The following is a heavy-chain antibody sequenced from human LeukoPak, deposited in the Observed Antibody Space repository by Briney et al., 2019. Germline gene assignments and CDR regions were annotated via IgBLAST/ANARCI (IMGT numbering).Heavy chain of an antibody. V-gene: IGHV1-69*04. CDR1: GGTFSSYA. CDR3: AREGPTRNWFDP. Sequence: GASVKVSCKASGGTFSSYAISWVRQAPGQGLEWMGRIIPILGIANYAQKFQGRVTITADKSTSTAYMELSSLRSEDTAVYYCAREGPTRNWFDPWGQGTLVTVSS. CDR2: IIPILGIA. J-gene: IGHJ5*02. D-gene: IGHD1-1*01.